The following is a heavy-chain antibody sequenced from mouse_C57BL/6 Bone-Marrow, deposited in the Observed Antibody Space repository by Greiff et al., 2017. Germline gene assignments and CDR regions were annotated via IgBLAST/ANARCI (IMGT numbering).Heavy chain of an antibody. CDR3: AREEIYYDYGFAY. CDR2: IDPSDSYT. V-gene: IGHV1-69*01. CDR1: GYTFTSYW. J-gene: IGHJ3*01. Sequence: QVQLQQSGAELVMPGASVKLSCKASGYTFTSYWMHWVKQRPGQGLEWIGEIDPSDSYTNYNQKFKGKSTLTVDKSSSTAYMQLSSLTSEDSAVYYGAREEIYYDYGFAYWGQGTLVTVSA. D-gene: IGHD2-4*01.